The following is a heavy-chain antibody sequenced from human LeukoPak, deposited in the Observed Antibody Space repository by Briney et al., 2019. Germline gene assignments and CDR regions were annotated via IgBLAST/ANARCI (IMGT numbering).Heavy chain of an antibody. CDR3: ARLLWFGELFLGRFDP. CDR1: GGSISSGGYY. CDR2: IYYSGST. J-gene: IGHJ5*02. Sequence: SQTLSLTCTVSGGSISSGGYYWSWIRQHPGKGLEWIGYIYYSGSTYYNPSLKSRVTISVDTSKNQFSLKLSPVTAADTAVYYCARLLWFGELFLGRFDPWGQGTLVTVSS. V-gene: IGHV4-31*03. D-gene: IGHD3-10*01.